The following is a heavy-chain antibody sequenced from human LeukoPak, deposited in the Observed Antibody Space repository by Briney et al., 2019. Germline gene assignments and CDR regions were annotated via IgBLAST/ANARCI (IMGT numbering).Heavy chain of an antibody. CDR2: INHSGST. Sequence: SETLSLTCAVYGGSFGGYYWSWIRQPPGKGLEWIGEINHSGSTNYNPSLKSRVTISVDMSKNQFSLKLSSVTAADTAVYYCARGSAAAGTNFDYWGQGTLVTVSS. J-gene: IGHJ4*02. D-gene: IGHD6-13*01. V-gene: IGHV4-34*01. CDR1: GGSFGGYY. CDR3: ARGSAAAGTNFDY.